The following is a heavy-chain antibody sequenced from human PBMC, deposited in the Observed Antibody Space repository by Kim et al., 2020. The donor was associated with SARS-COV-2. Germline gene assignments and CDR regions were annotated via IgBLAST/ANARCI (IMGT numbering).Heavy chain of an antibody. CDR3: AKDAPVRPTSPLEF. D-gene: IGHD2-2*01. V-gene: IGHV3-23*05. Sequence: GKSLRLSCAASGFTFSAYAMTWVRQVAGKGLEWVASIDANGESTYYADALKGRFTISRDNARDVVYLQMNSLRVEDTALYYCAKDAPVRPTSPLEFWGQG. J-gene: IGHJ1*01. CDR2: IDANGEST. CDR1: GFTFSAYA.